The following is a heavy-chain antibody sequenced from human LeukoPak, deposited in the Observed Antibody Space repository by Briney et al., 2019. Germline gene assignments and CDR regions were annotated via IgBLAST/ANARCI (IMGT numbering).Heavy chain of an antibody. J-gene: IGHJ4*02. D-gene: IGHD3-22*01. CDR1: GYTFTSYD. CDR2: MNPNSGNT. Sequence: ASVKVSCKASGYTFTSYDINWVREATGQGLEWMGWMNPNSGNTGYAQKFQGRVTITRNTSISTAYMELSSLRSEDTAVYYCARGPHYYYDSSGYATFDYWGQGTLVTVSS. CDR3: ARGPHYYYDSSGYATFDY. V-gene: IGHV1-8*03.